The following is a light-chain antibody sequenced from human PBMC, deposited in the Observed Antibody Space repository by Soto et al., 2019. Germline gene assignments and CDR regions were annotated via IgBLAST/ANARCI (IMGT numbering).Light chain of an antibody. CDR3: SSYSTSSSLVVL. CDR1: SSDVGSYTS. Sequence: QSALTQPASVSGSPGQSIAISCTRISSDVGSYTSISWYQHRPGKAPKLIIYDVTNRPSGVSDRFSGSKSDNTASLTISGLQAEDEADYYCSSYSTSSSLVVLLGGGTKVTVL. J-gene: IGLJ2*01. CDR2: DVT. V-gene: IGLV2-14*03.